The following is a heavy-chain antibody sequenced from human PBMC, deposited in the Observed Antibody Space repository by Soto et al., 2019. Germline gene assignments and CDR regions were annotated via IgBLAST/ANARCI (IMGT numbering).Heavy chain of an antibody. J-gene: IGHJ6*03. CDR3: ARSNRIAVAGTGDYYYYYMDV. V-gene: IGHV1-3*01. CDR2: VSAANGST. D-gene: IGHD6-19*01. Sequence: GASVKVSCKASGYTFTSYAMHWVRQAPGQRLEWMGWVSAANGSTRYSQKFQGRVTITRDTSASTAYMELSSLRSEDTAVYYCARSNRIAVAGTGDYYYYYMDVWGKGTTVTVSS. CDR1: GYTFTSYA.